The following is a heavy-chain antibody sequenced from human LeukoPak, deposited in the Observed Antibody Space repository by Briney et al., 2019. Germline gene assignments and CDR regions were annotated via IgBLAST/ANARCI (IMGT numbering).Heavy chain of an antibody. CDR2: VSPGGYT. J-gene: IGHJ6*03. CDR3: ARGTTVTTFQAGTYYYYYIDV. Sequence: SETLSLTCAVSGVSVNDYYWSWIRQSPEKGLEWIGEVSPGGYTTYNPSLKSRVIISEDTSENQLSLNVRSVTAADTALYYCARGTTVTTFQAGTYYYYYIDVWGKGTTVAVSS. CDR1: GVSVNDYY. V-gene: IGHV4-34*01. D-gene: IGHD4-17*01.